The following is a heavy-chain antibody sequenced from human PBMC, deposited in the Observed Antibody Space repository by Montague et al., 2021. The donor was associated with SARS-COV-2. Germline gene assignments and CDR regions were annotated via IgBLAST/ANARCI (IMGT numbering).Heavy chain of an antibody. CDR2: IFHSGIT. CDR1: GGSISSYY. J-gene: IGHJ5*02. CDR3: ARTEYNWNDWFDP. Sequence: ETLSLTCSVSGGSISSYYWSWIRQSPGQGLEWIGYIFHSGITDYIPSLKSRVTISVDMSKNQFSLQLNSVTAADSAGYYCARTEYNWNDWFDPWGQGTLVTVSS. V-gene: IGHV4-59*13. D-gene: IGHD1-20*01.